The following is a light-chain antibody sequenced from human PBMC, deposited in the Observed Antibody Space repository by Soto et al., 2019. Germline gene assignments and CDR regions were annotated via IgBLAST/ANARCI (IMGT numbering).Light chain of an antibody. CDR2: EAS. CDR1: QSVTSNY. CDR3: QQYGSSPWT. Sequence: EIVLAQSPGTLSLSPGERVTLSCRASQSVTSNYIAWYQQKPAQAPRLLIYEASTRATGIPDRFSGSGSGTDFTLTISRLDPEDFAVYYCQQYGSSPWTFGQGARLEIK. J-gene: IGKJ5*01. V-gene: IGKV3-20*01.